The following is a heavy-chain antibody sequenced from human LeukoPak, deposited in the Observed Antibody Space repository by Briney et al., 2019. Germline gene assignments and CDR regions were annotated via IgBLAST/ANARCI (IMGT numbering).Heavy chain of an antibody. CDR2: VSFHGTDK. CDR1: GVTFSNYA. V-gene: IGHV3-30*04. J-gene: IGHJ4*02. CDR3: ARAVPSRQAIDY. Sequence: GGSLRLSCAASGVTFSNYAMHWVRQAPGKGLDWVAVVSFHGTDKFYADSVKGRFTISRDNSKNTLYLQMNSLIPEDTAVYYCARAVPSRQAIDYWGQGTLVTVSS.